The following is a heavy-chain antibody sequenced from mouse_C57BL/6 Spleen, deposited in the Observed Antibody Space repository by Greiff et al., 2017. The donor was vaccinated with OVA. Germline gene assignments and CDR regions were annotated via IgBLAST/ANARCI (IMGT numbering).Heavy chain of an antibody. J-gene: IGHJ3*01. CDR3: ARDLGRSSWFAY. CDR2: IDPSDSYT. V-gene: IGHV1-50*01. Sequence: QVQLQQPGAELVKPGASVKLSCKASGYTFTSYWMQWVKQRPGQGLEWIGEIDPSDSYTNYNQKFKGKATLTVDTSSSTAYMQLSSLTSEDSAVYYCARDLGRSSWFAYWGQGPLVTVSA. D-gene: IGHD4-1*01. CDR1: GYTFTSYW.